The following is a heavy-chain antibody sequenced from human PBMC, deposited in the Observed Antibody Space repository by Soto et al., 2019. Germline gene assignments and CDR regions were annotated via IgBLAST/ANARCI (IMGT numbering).Heavy chain of an antibody. CDR2: IRSKANSYAT. V-gene: IGHV3-73*01. CDR1: GFTFSGSA. J-gene: IGHJ5*02. CDR3: TRSNPDIVVVPAARSLDP. D-gene: IGHD2-2*01. Sequence: GGSLRLSCAASGFTFSGSAMHWVRQASGKGLEWVGRIRSKANSYATAYAASVKGRFTISRDDSKNTAYLQMNSLKTEDTAVYYCTRSNPDIVVVPAARSLDPWGQGTLVTVSS.